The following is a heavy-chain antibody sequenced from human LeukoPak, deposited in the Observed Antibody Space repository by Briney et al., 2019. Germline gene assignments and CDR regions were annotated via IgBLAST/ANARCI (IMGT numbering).Heavy chain of an antibody. CDR3: ARDYSQYYYYYYMDV. CDR1: GGSISSGSYY. CDR2: IYTSGST. J-gene: IGHJ6*03. V-gene: IGHV4-61*02. D-gene: IGHD2-15*01. Sequence: PSQTLSLTCTVSGGSISSGSYYWSWIRQPAGKGLEWIGRIYTSGSTNYNPSLKSRVTISVDTSKNQSSLKLSSVTAADTAVYYCARDYSQYYYYYYMDVWGKGTTVTVSS.